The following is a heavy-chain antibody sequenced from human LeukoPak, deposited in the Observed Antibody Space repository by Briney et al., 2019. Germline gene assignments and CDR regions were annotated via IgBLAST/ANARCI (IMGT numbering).Heavy chain of an antibody. CDR1: GFIFSNAW. CDR2: IKSRPDGGTT. V-gene: IGHV3-15*01. CDR3: ARDAGSAWISWFDS. J-gene: IGHJ5*01. Sequence: GGSLRLSCAASGFIFSNAWMTWVRQAPGKGLEWVGRIKSRPDGGTTDYAAPVKGRFTISRDNSKGTVNLQMNSLTSEDTAVYYCARDAGSAWISWFDSWGQGSLVAVSS. D-gene: IGHD2-15*01.